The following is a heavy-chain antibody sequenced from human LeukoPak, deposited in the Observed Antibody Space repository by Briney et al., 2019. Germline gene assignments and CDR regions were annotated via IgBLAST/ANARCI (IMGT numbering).Heavy chain of an antibody. CDR2: INHSGST. J-gene: IGHJ6*03. CDR1: GGSFSGYY. V-gene: IGHV4-34*01. Sequence: PSETLSLTCAVSGGSFSGYYWSWIRQPPGKGLEWIGEINHSGSTNYNPSLKSRVTISVDTSKNQFSLKLSSVTAADTAVYYCARTLAAAGTPYYYYYMDVWGKGTTVTVSS. CDR3: ARTLAAAGTPYYYYYMDV. D-gene: IGHD6-13*01.